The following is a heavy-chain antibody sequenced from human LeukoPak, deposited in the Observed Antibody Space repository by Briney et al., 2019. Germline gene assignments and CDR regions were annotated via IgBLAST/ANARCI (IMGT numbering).Heavy chain of an antibody. D-gene: IGHD6-19*01. CDR3: ANKVPMAGNPLDY. CDR1: GFTFSSYA. CDR2: ISGSGGTT. Sequence: GGSLRLSCAASGFTFSSYAMSWVRQAPGKGLEWVSVISGSGGTTHYADSVKGRFTISRDNSKNTLYLQMSSLRAEDTALYYCANKVPMAGNPLDYWGQGALVTVSS. V-gene: IGHV3-23*01. J-gene: IGHJ4*02.